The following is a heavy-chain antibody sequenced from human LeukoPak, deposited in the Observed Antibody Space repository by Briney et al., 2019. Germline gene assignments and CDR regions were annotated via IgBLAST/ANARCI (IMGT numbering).Heavy chain of an antibody. J-gene: IGHJ4*02. CDR2: IKSNGRTT. Sequence: SGGSLRLSCAASGFTFSNYWMHWVRPPPGKGLVWVSSIKSNGRTTSYADSVKGRFTISRDNAKNTLYLQMNSLRVEDTAVYYCARDGRLDGYNGIVDNWGQGTLVTVSS. CDR1: GFTFSNYW. V-gene: IGHV3-74*01. CDR3: ARDGRLDGYNGIVDN. D-gene: IGHD5-24*01.